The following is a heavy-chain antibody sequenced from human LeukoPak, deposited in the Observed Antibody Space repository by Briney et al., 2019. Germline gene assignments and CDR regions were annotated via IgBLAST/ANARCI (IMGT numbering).Heavy chain of an antibody. CDR2: ISSSSSTI. CDR1: GFTFSSYN. J-gene: IGHJ6*03. CDR3: AREGGSSSWYHYYYYYYMDV. V-gene: IGHV3-48*04. Sequence: PGGSLRLSCAASGFTFSSYNMNWVRQAPGKGLEWVSYISSSSSTIYYADSVKGRFTISRDNAKNSLYLQMNSLRAEDTALYHCAREGGSSSWYHYYYYYYMDVWGKGTTVTVSS. D-gene: IGHD6-13*01.